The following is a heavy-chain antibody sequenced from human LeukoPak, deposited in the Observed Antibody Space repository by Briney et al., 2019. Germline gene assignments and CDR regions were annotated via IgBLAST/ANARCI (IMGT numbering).Heavy chain of an antibody. CDR1: GGSISSGSYY. CDR2: IYTSGST. V-gene: IGHV4-61*02. J-gene: IGHJ6*03. Sequence: TSQTLSLTCTVSGGSISSGSYYWSWSRQPAGKGVEWIGRIYTSGSTNYNPSLKSRVTISVDTSKNQFSLKLSSVTAADTAVYYCARTPSGRYYYYMDVWGKGTTVTVSS. CDR3: ARTPSGRYYYYMDV. D-gene: IGHD2-15*01.